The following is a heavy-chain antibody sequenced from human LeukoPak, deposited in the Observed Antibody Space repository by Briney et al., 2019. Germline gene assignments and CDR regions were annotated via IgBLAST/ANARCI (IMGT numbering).Heavy chain of an antibody. D-gene: IGHD6-19*01. CDR2: IWYDGSNK. J-gene: IGHJ4*02. Sequence: PGGSLRLSCAASGFTFSSYGMHWVRQAPGKGLEWVAVIWYDGSNKYYADSVKGRFTISRDNPKNTLYLQMNSLRAEDTAVYYCAREKYSSGHPIQYWGQGTLVTVSS. CDR3: AREKYSSGHPIQY. V-gene: IGHV3-33*01. CDR1: GFTFSSYG.